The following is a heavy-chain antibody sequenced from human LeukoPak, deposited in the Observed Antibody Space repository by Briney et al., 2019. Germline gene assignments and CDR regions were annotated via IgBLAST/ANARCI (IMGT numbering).Heavy chain of an antibody. Sequence: AASVKVSCKTSGYTFRYYYLHWVRQAPGQGLEWMGWIYPDSGDTNYAQRFQGRVTMTGDTSISTTYMELSSLRSDDTAVYYCARGRASSDYYYLGYWGQGTLVTVSS. D-gene: IGHD3-22*01. CDR3: ARGRASSDYYYLGY. CDR2: IYPDSGDT. V-gene: IGHV1-2*02. J-gene: IGHJ4*02. CDR1: GYTFRYYY.